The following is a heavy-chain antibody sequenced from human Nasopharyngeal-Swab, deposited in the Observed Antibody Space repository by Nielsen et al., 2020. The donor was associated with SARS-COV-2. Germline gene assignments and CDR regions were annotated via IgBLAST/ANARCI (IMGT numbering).Heavy chain of an antibody. CDR1: GFTFSSYA. D-gene: IGHD5-12*01. CDR3: AKRGAGYSGYDDY. CDR2: ISGSGGST. V-gene: IGHV3-23*01. J-gene: IGHJ4*02. Sequence: GESLKISCAASGFTFSSYAMSWVRQAPGKGLEWVSAISGSGGSTYYADSVKGRFTISRDNSKNTLYLQMNSLRAEDTAVYYCAKRGAGYSGYDDYWGQGTLVTVSS.